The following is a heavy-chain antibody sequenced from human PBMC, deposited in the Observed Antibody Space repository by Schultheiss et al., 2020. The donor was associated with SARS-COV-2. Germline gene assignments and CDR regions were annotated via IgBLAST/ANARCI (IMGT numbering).Heavy chain of an antibody. CDR2: IFSNDEK. V-gene: IGHV2-26*01. Sequence: SWIRQAPGKALEWLAHIFSNDEKSYSTSLKSRLTISKDTSKSQVVLTMTNMDPVDTATYYCARDGGPYGDYAFDYWGQGTLVTVSS. J-gene: IGHJ4*02. D-gene: IGHD4-17*01. CDR3: ARDGGPYGDYAFDY.